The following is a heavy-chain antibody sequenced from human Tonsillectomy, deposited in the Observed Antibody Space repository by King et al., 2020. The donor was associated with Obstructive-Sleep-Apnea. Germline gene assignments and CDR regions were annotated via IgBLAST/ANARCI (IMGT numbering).Heavy chain of an antibody. V-gene: IGHV3-7*03. D-gene: IGHD3-9*01. CDR2: MNRDGSQR. J-gene: IGHJ4*02. Sequence: EVQLVESGGGLVQPGRSLRLSCAVSGFTFSDYWMTWVRQAPGRGLEWVANMNRDGSQRYYSDSVKGRFTISRDNAGNSLYLHMNSLKVEDSAGYYCARDGTHSRGDIYYDNNDYWGQGTLVTVSS. CDR3: ARDGTHSRGDIYYDNNDY. CDR1: GFTFSDYW.